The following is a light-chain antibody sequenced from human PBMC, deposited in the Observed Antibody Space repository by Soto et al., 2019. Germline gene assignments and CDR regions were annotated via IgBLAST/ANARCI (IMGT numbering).Light chain of an antibody. Sequence: QAVVTQPPSVSAAPGQKVTISCSGSSSNIEIFYVSWYQQVSGTAPKLLIYENDKRPSEIPDRFSASKSGTSATLGIAGLQTGDEADYYCGTWDNDLSAMVFGGGTKLTVL. CDR3: GTWDNDLSAMV. CDR1: SSNIEIFY. V-gene: IGLV1-51*02. J-gene: IGLJ3*02. CDR2: END.